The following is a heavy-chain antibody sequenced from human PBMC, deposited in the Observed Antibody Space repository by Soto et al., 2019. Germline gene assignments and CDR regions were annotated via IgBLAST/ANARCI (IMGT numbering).Heavy chain of an antibody. CDR1: GYTFTNYD. Sequence: ASVKVSCEASGYTFTNYDINWVRQATGQGLEWMGRMNPGSGNTGYAQKFQGRVTMTRNTATRTAYLELSSLTSDDTAIYYCAKLESPGHSVDWGQGTLVTVSS. CDR3: AKLESPGHSVD. D-gene: IGHD5-18*01. J-gene: IGHJ4*02. V-gene: IGHV1-8*01. CDR2: MNPGSGNT.